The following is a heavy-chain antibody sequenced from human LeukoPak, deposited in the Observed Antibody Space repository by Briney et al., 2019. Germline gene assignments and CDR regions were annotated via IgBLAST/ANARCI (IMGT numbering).Heavy chain of an antibody. V-gene: IGHV4-30-4*01. Sequence: SKTLSLTCTVSGASIRSGDYYWSWIRQPPGKGLEWIGYIYDSGSTYYNPSLKSRITISVDTSENRFSLKLSSVTATDTAVYYCARDCSGGSCYGAFDIWGQGTMVTVSS. D-gene: IGHD2-15*01. CDR2: IYDSGST. J-gene: IGHJ3*02. CDR1: GASIRSGDYY. CDR3: ARDCSGGSCYGAFDI.